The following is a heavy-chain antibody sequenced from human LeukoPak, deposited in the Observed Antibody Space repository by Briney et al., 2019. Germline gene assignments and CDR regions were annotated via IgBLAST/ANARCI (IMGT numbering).Heavy chain of an antibody. D-gene: IGHD3-10*01. CDR1: GFTFSSYS. V-gene: IGHV3-21*01. CDR3: ARQTYGSGSYQPPGV. J-gene: IGHJ4*02. CDR2: ISSSSSYI. Sequence: GGSLRLSCAASGFTFSSYSMNWVRQAPGKGLEWVSSISSSSSYIYYADSVKGRFTISRDNAKNSLYLQVNSLRAEDTAVYYCARQTYGSGSYQPPGVWGQGTLVTVSS.